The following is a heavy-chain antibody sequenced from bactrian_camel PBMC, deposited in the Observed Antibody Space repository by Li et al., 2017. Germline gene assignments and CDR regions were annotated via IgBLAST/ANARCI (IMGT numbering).Heavy chain of an antibody. CDR3: TARYEFGLGACRGVGGLGF. V-gene: IGHV3S9*01. Sequence: HVQLVESGGGSVQAGGSLRLSCAVSVSSANDYCLGWFRQASGKEREWVGSLDSDGRINYADSVKGRFTISKDNRKNILYLQMNGLTPGDTAMYYCTARYEFGLGACRGVGGLGFWGQGTQVTVS. CDR1: VSSANDYC. CDR2: LDSDGRI. J-gene: IGHJ6*01. D-gene: IGHD1*01.